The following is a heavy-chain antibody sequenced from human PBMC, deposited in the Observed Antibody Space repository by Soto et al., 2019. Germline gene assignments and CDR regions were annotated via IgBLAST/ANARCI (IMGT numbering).Heavy chain of an antibody. CDR1: GYSFTSYW. CDR2: IYPGDSDT. J-gene: IGHJ6*02. V-gene: IGHV5-51*01. CDR3: ATTGTVTRPYYYYGMDV. Sequence: GESLKISCKGSGYSFTSYWIGWVRQMPGKGLEWMGIIYPGDSDTRYSPSFQGQVTISADKSISTAYPQWSSLKASDTAMYYCATTGTVTRPYYYYGMDVWGQGTTVTVSS. D-gene: IGHD4-4*01.